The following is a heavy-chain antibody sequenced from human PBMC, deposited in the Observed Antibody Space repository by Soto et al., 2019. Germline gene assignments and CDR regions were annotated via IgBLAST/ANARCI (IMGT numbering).Heavy chain of an antibody. CDR1: GDSVSSSSAA. D-gene: IGHD3-9*01. Sequence: PSQTLSLTCAISGDSVSSSSAAWNWIRQSPSRGLEWLGRTYYRSKWYNDYAVSVKSRITINPDTSKNQFSLQLNSVTPEDTAVYYCARDHLLRYSDWLPEYYYGMDVWGQGTTVTVSS. CDR3: ARDHLLRYSDWLPEYYYGMDV. CDR2: TYYRSKWYN. V-gene: IGHV6-1*01. J-gene: IGHJ6*02.